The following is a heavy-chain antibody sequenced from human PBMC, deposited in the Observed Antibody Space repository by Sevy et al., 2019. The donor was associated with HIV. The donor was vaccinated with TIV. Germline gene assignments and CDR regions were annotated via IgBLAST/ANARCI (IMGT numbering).Heavy chain of an antibody. D-gene: IGHD3-22*01. CDR1: GFTFSSYW. CDR2: INSDGSST. J-gene: IGHJ6*02. V-gene: IGHV3-74*01. CDR3: AGSRVYDSSGYFYGMDV. Sequence: GGSLRLSCAASGFTFSSYWMHWVRQAPGKGLVWVSRINSDGSSTSYADSVKGRFTIARDNAKNTQYLQMNSLRAEDTAVYYCAGSRVYDSSGYFYGMDVWGQGTTVTVSS.